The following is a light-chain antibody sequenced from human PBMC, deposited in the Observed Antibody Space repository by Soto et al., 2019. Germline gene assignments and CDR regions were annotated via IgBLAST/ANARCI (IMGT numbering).Light chain of an antibody. CDR3: SSYTSSSTYV. CDR2: EVN. Sequence: QSVLTQPASVSGSPGQSITISCTGASXDVGDYNYVSWYQHHPGKAPKLLIYEVNNRPSGVSDRFSGSKSGNVASLTISWLQAEDEADYYCSSYTSSSTYVFGTGTKVTVL. CDR1: SXDVGDYNY. V-gene: IGLV2-14*01. J-gene: IGLJ1*01.